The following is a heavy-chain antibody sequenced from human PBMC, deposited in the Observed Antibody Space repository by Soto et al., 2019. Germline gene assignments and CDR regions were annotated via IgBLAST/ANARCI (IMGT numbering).Heavy chain of an antibody. CDR3: ARLRKYYYDGSGYPPAVDV. D-gene: IGHD3-22*01. V-gene: IGHV3-21*01. CDR2: ISSSSSYI. J-gene: IGHJ6*02. Sequence: EVQLVESGGGLVKPGGSLRLSCAASGFTFSSYSMNWVRQAPGKGLEWVSSISSSSSYIYYADSVKGRFTISRDNPKNSRYLKMTSRRAEDTPVYSCARLRKYYYDGSGYPPAVDVWGQGTTVTVSS. CDR1: GFTFSSYS.